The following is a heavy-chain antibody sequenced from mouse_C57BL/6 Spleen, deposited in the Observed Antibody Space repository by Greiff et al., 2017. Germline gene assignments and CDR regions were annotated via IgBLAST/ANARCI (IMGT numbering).Heavy chain of an antibody. CDR1: GYTFTSYW. J-gene: IGHJ1*03. CDR3: YYYGSSHWYFDV. V-gene: IGHV1-64*01. CDR2: IHPNSGST. Sequence: QVQLQQPGAELVKPGASVKLSCKASGYTFTSYWMHWVKQRPGQGLEWIGMIHPNSGSTNYNEKFKSKATLTVDKSSSTAYMQLSSLTSEDSAVYYCYYYGSSHWYFDVWGTGTTVTVCS. D-gene: IGHD1-1*01.